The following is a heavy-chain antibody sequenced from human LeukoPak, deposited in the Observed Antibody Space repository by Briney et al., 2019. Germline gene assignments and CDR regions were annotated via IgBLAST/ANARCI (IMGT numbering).Heavy chain of an antibody. D-gene: IGHD3-10*01. J-gene: IGHJ6*03. CDR3: ARGGRRYYGSGLMDV. V-gene: IGHV4-34*01. CDR1: GGSFSGYY. Sequence: PSETLSLTCGVYGGSFSGYYWTWIRQPPGKGLEWIGEINHSGSTNYNPSLKSRVTISVDTSKNQFSLKLSSVTAADTAVYYCARGGRRYYGSGLMDVWGKGTTVTVSS. CDR2: INHSGST.